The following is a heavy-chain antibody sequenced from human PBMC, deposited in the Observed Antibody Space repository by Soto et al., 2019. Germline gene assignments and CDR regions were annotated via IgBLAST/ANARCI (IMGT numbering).Heavy chain of an antibody. D-gene: IGHD2-2*01. CDR2: ISSSSSTI. CDR1: GFTFSSYN. V-gene: IGHV3-48*02. J-gene: IGHJ5*02. CDR3: PREVCTLTRYAP. Sequence: EVQLVESGGGLVQPGGSLRLSCAASGFTFSSYNMNWVRQAPGKGLEWVSYISSSSSTIYYADSVKGRFTISRDNAKNSLYQQMNSLGEEDTDACHSPREVCTLTRYAPWGQSTLATVSS.